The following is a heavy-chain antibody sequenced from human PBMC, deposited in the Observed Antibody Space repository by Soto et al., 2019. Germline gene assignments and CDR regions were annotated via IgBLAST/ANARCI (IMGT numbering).Heavy chain of an antibody. CDR2: LSVSGATT. V-gene: IGHV3-23*01. CDR1: GFTFSNYA. Sequence: EVQLLESGGGLVQPGGSLRLSCAASGFTFSNYAMTWVRQAPGKGLEWVSALSVSGATTYYADSVKGRFTISRDNSQNTLHLQVNSLRAEDTALYYCAKALRGGRGYMYYYYGLDVWGQGTTVTVSS. D-gene: IGHD5-12*01. CDR3: AKALRGGRGYMYYYYGLDV. J-gene: IGHJ6*02.